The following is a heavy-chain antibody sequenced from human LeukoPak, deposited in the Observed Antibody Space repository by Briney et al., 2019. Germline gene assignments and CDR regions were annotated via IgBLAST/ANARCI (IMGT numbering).Heavy chain of an antibody. CDR1: GYTFNDYY. CDR2: INPKNGDT. CDR3: ARAGTAMLLDY. J-gene: IGHJ4*02. D-gene: IGHD5-18*01. V-gene: IGHV1-2*02. Sequence: ASVKVSCKASGYTFNDYYLHWVRQAPGQGLEWMGWINPKNGDTHYAQRFQGRVSMTRDMSISTAYMELSRLRSDDTAVYHCARAGTAMLLDYWGQGTLVTVSA.